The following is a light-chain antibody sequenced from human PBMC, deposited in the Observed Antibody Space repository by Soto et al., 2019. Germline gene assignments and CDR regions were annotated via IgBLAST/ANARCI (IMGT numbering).Light chain of an antibody. V-gene: IGKV3D-15*01. Sequence: EIVMTQSPATLSVSPGERATLSCRASQSVRSNLAWYQQEPGQAPRLLIYGASTRATGIPARFSGSGSGTEFTLTISSLQSEDFAVYYCHQYDNWPPWTFGQGTKVDIK. CDR1: QSVRSN. CDR3: HQYDNWPPWT. CDR2: GAS. J-gene: IGKJ1*01.